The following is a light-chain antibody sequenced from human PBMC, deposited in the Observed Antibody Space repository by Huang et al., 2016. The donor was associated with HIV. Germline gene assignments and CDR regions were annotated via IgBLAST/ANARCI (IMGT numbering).Light chain of an antibody. J-gene: IGKJ4*01. V-gene: IGKV3-20*01. Sequence: EIVLTQSPGTLSLSPGERASLSCRASQTVSSNYLAWYQQKPAQAPRLLIYGAYSRATGSPDRFSGSGSGTDFTISISRLEPEDFAVYYCQQYGSSPLTFGGGTKVEIK. CDR1: QTVSSNY. CDR3: QQYGSSPLT. CDR2: GAY.